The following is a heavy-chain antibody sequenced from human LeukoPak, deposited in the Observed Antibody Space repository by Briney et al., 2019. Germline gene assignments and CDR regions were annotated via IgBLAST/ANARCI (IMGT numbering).Heavy chain of an antibody. V-gene: IGHV1-69*04. CDR2: IIPILGIA. D-gene: IGHD4-17*01. J-gene: IGHJ4*02. Sequence: SVKVSCKASGGTFSSYAISWVRQAPGRGLEWMGRIIPILGIANYAQKFQGRVTITADKSTSTAYMELSSLRSEDTAVYYCASSYDYGDYFNYYFDYWGQGTLVTVSS. CDR1: GGTFSSYA. CDR3: ASSYDYGDYFNYYFDY.